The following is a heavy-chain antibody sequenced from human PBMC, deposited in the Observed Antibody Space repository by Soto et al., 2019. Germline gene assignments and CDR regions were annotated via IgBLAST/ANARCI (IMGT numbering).Heavy chain of an antibody. J-gene: IGHJ4*02. V-gene: IGHV4-59*01. D-gene: IGHD5-18*01. CDR1: GGSISTLY. CDR3: ARVRDTPYIHNYFDY. Sequence: SETLSLTCTVSGGSISTLYWSWIRQPPGKGLEWIGYVYYTGNTNYNPSLKSRVTISVDTSKNQFSLKLNSVTAADTAVYYCARVRDTPYIHNYFDYWGQGTLVTVSS. CDR2: VYYTGNT.